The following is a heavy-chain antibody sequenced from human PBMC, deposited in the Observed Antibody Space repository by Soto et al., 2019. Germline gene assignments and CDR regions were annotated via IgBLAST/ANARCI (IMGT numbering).Heavy chain of an antibody. CDR2: ISSSSSTI. Sequence: GGSLRLSCAASGFTFSSYSMNWVRQAPGKGLEWVSYISSSSSTIYYADSVKGRFTISRDNAKNSLYLQMNSLRAEDTAVYYCARRLVYSSSSGVSSWGQGTLVTVSS. V-gene: IGHV3-48*01. J-gene: IGHJ4*02. CDR3: ARRLVYSSSSGVSS. D-gene: IGHD6-6*01. CDR1: GFTFSSYS.